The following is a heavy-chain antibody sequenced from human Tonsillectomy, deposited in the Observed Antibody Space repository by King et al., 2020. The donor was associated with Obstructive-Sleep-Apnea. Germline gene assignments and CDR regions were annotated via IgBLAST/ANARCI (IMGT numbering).Heavy chain of an antibody. CDR3: ARVTVTTGSAAFDI. J-gene: IGHJ3*02. D-gene: IGHD4-17*01. Sequence: VQLVESGGGVVQPGRSLRLSCAASGFTFSTYAIHWVRQAPGKGLEWVAFVSYDGSIKYFADSVKGRFTISRDKSKNTLYLQMNFLRADDTAVYYCARVTVTTGSAAFDIWGQGTMVTVSS. CDR2: VSYDGSIK. V-gene: IGHV3-30*14. CDR1: GFTFSTYA.